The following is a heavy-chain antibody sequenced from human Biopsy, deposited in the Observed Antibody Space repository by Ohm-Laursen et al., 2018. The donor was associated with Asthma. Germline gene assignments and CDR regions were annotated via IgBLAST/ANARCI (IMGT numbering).Heavy chain of an antibody. V-gene: IGHV4-31*11. J-gene: IGHJ4*02. CDR2: ISYTGTT. D-gene: IGHD7-27*01. CDR1: GDSSNSGGYS. CDR3: ARWGSFGFDY. Sequence: TLSLTCAVSGDSSNSGGYSWTWIRQLPGKGLEWIGYISYTGTTYYNPSLKSRISMTVDTSKNQFSLNLSSVTAADTAVYYCARWGSFGFDYWGQGTLVTVSS.